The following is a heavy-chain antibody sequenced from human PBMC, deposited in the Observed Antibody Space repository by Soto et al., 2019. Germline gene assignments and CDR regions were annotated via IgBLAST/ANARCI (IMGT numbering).Heavy chain of an antibody. CDR1: GCSISSYY. V-gene: IGHV4-59*01. CDR2: IYYSGST. CDR3: ARETITGDAFDI. J-gene: IGHJ3*02. Sequence: PSETLSLTCTVSGCSISSYYWSWIRQPPGRGLEWIGYIYYSGSTNYNPSLKSRVTISVDTSKNQFSLKLSSVTAADTAVYYCARETITGDAFDIWGQGTMVTVSS. D-gene: IGHD3-9*01.